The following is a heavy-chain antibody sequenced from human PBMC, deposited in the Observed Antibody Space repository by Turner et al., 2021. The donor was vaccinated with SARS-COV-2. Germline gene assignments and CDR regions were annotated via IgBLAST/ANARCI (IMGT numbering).Heavy chain of an antibody. CDR2: ISYDGIYK. J-gene: IGHJ4*02. Sequence: QVQLVESGGGVVQPGRYMRLSCAASGFTFSNYAMHWVRQAPGKGLEWSVFISYDGIYKYYADSVNGRFTISIDNSKNTLYLQMNSLRSEDTAVYYGARDREDCSSSSCYEAYWGQGTLVTVSS. D-gene: IGHD2-2*01. CDR1: GFTFSNYA. CDR3: ARDREDCSSSSCYEAY. V-gene: IGHV3-30-3*01.